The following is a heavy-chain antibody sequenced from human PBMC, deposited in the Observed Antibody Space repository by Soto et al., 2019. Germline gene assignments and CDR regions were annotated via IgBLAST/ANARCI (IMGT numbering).Heavy chain of an antibody. CDR1: GFTFWSYS. CDR3: ARVEELLWFGELYHYYYYYMDV. V-gene: IGHV3-21*01. CDR2: ISSSSSYI. D-gene: IGHD3-10*01. J-gene: IGHJ6*03. Sequence: LRLSYAASGFTFWSYSMTCVGRAPGKGQEWVSSISSSSSYIYYADSVKGRFTISRDNAKNSLYLQMNSLRAEDTAVYYCARVEELLWFGELYHYYYYYMDVWGKGTTVTAP.